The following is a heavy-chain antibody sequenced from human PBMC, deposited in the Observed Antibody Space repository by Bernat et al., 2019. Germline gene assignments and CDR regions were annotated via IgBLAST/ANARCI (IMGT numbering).Heavy chain of an antibody. J-gene: IGHJ3*02. V-gene: IGHV5-10-1*03. CDR2: IDPSDSYT. Sequence: EVQLVQSGAEVKKPGESLRISCKGSGYSFTSYWISWVRQMPGKGLEWMGRIDPSDSYTNYSPSFQGHVTISADKSISTAYLQWSSLKASDTAMYYCARAYCGGDCFPAVLDASDIWGQGTMVTVSS. CDR3: ARAYCGGDCFPAVLDASDI. CDR1: GYSFTSYW. D-gene: IGHD2-21*02.